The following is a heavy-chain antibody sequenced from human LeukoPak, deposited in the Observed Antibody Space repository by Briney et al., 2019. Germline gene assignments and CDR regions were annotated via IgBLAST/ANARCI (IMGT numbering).Heavy chain of an antibody. CDR3: ARGLSPTSYYYYMDV. CDR1: GDSISGNY. Sequence: SETLSLTCSVSGDSISGNYWNWIRQPAGKGLEWIGRIYPSANDYYNPSLKSRVTVSLDASRNQFSLNMRSVTAADTAVYYCARGLSPTSYYYYMDVWGKGTTVTVSS. V-gene: IGHV4-4*07. J-gene: IGHJ6*03. D-gene: IGHD2/OR15-2a*01. CDR2: IYPSAND.